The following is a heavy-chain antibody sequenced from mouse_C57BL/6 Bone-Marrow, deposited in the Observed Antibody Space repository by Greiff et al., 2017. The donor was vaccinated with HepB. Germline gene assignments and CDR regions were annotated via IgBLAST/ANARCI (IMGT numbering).Heavy chain of an antibody. CDR2: ISSGGSYT. CDR1: GFTFSSYG. J-gene: IGHJ1*03. V-gene: IGHV5-6*01. D-gene: IGHD1-1*01. CDR3: ASTTVVAHWYFDV. Sequence: EVQVVESGGDLVKPGGSLKLSCAASGFTFSSYGMSWVRQTPDKRLEWVATISSGGSYTYYPDSVKGRFTISRDNAKNTLYLQMSSLKSEDTAMYYCASTTVVAHWYFDVWGTGTTVTVSS.